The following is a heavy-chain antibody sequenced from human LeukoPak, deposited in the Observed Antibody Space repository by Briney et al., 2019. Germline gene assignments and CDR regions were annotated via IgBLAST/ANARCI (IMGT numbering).Heavy chain of an antibody. V-gene: IGHV3-21*01. Sequence: GGSVSLSWAPSGLTFSSYAMNWARQAPGRGREWVSSISSSSSYIYYAGSVKGRFTITRDNAKNSLYLQMNSLRAEDTAVYYCARETAHNYYDSSGPYDYWGQGTLVTVSS. CDR2: ISSSSSYI. CDR3: ARETAHNYYDSSGPYDY. D-gene: IGHD3-22*01. J-gene: IGHJ4*02. CDR1: GLTFSSYA.